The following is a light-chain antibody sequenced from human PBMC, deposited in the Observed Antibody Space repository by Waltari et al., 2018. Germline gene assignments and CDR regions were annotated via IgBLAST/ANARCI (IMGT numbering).Light chain of an antibody. CDR3: CSYAGTITPYV. V-gene: IGLV2-23*01. CDR1: SSDVGSYNL. J-gene: IGLJ1*01. CDR2: EAN. Sequence: QSALTQPASVSGSPGQSVTISCTGTSSDVGSYNLVSWYQHHPGKAPKLMIYEANKRPSGVSNRFSGSNSGITASLTISGLQAEDEADYYCCSYAGTITPYVFGSGTKVTVL.